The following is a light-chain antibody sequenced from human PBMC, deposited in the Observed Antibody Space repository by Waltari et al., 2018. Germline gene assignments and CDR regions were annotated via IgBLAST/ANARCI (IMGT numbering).Light chain of an antibody. V-gene: IGKV3-11*01. J-gene: IGKJ2*01. CDR2: DAS. CDR1: QSVGSY. CDR3: QQRNVWPNT. Sequence: EIVLTQSPATLSLSPGERATLSCRASQSVGSYLAWYHQKPGQARRLLIYDASSRATGVPARFSGSGSGTEFTLTISSLEPEDFAVYYCQQRNVWPNTFGQGTKLEIK.